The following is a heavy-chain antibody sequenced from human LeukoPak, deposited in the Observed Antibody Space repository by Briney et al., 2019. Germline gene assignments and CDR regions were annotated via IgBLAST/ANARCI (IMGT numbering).Heavy chain of an antibody. D-gene: IGHD3-22*01. V-gene: IGHV1-2*02. J-gene: IGHJ5*02. CDR2: INPNSGGT. CDR3: ARVGSSGRRSWFDP. CDR1: GYTFTGYY. Sequence: ASVKVSCKASGYTFTGYYMHWVRQAPGQGLELMGWINPNSGGTNYAQKFQGRVTMTRDTSISTAYMELSRLRSDDTAVYYCARVGSSGRRSWFDPWGQGTLVTVSS.